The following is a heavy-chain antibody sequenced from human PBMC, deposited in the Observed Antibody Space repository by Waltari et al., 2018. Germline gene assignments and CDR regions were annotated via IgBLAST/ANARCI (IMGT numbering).Heavy chain of an antibody. Sequence: QLQLVQSGAEVKKPGASVKVSCTAAGYTFTSYDMNWVRQATGQGLEWMGWMNPNSGSTGYAQKFQGRVTMTRDTSISTAYMELSSLTSEDTAVYYCAMGNGAVIKDSFDTWGQGTMVTVSS. CDR2: MNPNSGST. CDR3: AMGNGAVIKDSFDT. V-gene: IGHV1-8*01. D-gene: IGHD3-10*01. CDR1: GYTFTSYD. J-gene: IGHJ3*02.